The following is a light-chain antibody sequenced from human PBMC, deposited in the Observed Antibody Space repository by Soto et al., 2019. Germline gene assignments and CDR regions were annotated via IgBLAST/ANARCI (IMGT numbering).Light chain of an antibody. CDR1: SSDVGGYNY. CDR2: EVS. V-gene: IGLV2-8*01. J-gene: IGLJ1*01. CDR3: SSYAGSKYV. Sequence: QSVLAQPPSASGSPGQSVTISCTGTSSDVGGYNYVSWYQQHPGKAPKLMIYEVSKRPSGVPDRFSGSKSGNTASLTVSGLQAEDVADYYCSSYAGSKYVFGTGTKVTVL.